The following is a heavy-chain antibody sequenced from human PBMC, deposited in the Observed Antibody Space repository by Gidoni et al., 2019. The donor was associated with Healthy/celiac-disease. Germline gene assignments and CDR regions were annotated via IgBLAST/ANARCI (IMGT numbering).Heavy chain of an antibody. D-gene: IGHD3-3*01. V-gene: IGHV3-7*01. CDR2: IKQDGSEK. CDR3: ARGADYDFWSGYGTPYYYYGMDV. CDR1: GFTFSSYW. Sequence: EVQLVESGGGLVQPGGSLRLSCAASGFTFSSYWMSWVRQAPGKGLEWVANIKQDGSEKYYVDSVKGRVTISRDNAKNSLYLQMNSLRAEDTAVYYCARGADYDFWSGYGTPYYYYGMDVWGQGTTVTVSS. J-gene: IGHJ6*02.